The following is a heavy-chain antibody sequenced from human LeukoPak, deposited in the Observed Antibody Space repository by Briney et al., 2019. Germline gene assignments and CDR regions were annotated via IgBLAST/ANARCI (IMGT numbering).Heavy chain of an antibody. V-gene: IGHV4-31*02. D-gene: IGHD5-18*01. CDR2: IYYSGST. CDR1: YY. J-gene: IGHJ4*02. Sequence: YYWSWIXQHPGTGLEWIGYIYYSGSTYYNPSLKSRVTISVDTSKNQFSLKLSSVTAADTAVYYCACLSGGYSYGEPDYWGQGTLVTVSS. CDR3: ACLSGGYSYGEPDY.